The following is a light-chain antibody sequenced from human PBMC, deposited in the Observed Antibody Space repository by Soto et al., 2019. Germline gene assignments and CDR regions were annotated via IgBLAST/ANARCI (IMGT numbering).Light chain of an antibody. CDR1: SSDFSDYNY. CDR3: NPYPNHHSLRV. J-gene: IGLJ1*01. CDR2: GVT. Sequence: VRTRPVSVSRVAVRALTIFSKKTSSDFSDYNYVSWYQQHPGKAPQLLIYGVTNRPSGVSNRFSGSKSGDTASLTISGLQADDQDDYYWNPYPNHHSLRVFGPGTKVTLL. V-gene: IGLV2-14*01.